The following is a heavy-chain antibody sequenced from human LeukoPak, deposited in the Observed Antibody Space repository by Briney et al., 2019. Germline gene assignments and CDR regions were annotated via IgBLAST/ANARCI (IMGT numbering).Heavy chain of an antibody. Sequence: GGSLRLSCAASGFTFGSYSMNWVRQAPGKGLEWVSYISSSSSTIYYADSVKGRFTIARDNAKNSLYLQMNSLRAEDTAVYHCARTKEMATITYFDSWGQGTLVTVSS. D-gene: IGHD5-24*01. CDR1: GFTFGSYS. J-gene: IGHJ4*02. CDR3: ARTKEMATITYFDS. CDR2: ISSSSSTI. V-gene: IGHV3-48*01.